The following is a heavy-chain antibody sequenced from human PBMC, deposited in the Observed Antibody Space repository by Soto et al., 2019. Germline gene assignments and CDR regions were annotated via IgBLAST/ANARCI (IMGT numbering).Heavy chain of an antibody. Sequence: PGGSLRLSCAASGFTFSSYWMSWVRQAPGKGLEWVANIKQDGSEKYYVDSVKGRFTISRDNAKNSLYLQMNSLRAEDTAVYYCARADPPHSCGNNWFDPWGQGTLVTVSS. J-gene: IGHJ5*02. CDR1: GFTFSSYW. D-gene: IGHD5-18*01. V-gene: IGHV3-7*01. CDR2: IKQDGSEK. CDR3: ARADPPHSCGNNWFDP.